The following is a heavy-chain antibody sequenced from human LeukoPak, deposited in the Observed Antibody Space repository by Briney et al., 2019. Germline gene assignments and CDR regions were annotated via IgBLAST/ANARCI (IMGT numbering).Heavy chain of an antibody. D-gene: IGHD2-21*01. Sequence: GGSLRLSCAASGVTVGTNSMSWARQSPGKGLEWVSVIYSGGSTYNADSVNGRFTDSRDNSRNTLFLQMNNLRAEDTALYFCASAREYCGSAECYEYFQHWGQGTLVIVPS. V-gene: IGHV3-53*01. CDR1: GVTVGTNS. J-gene: IGHJ1*01. CDR2: IYSGGST. CDR3: ASAREYCGSAECYEYFQH.